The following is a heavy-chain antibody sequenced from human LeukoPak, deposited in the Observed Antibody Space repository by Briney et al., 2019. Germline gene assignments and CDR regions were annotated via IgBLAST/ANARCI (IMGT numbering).Heavy chain of an antibody. J-gene: IGHJ4*02. CDR3: VRVPPGYQGPSWDY. CDR1: GYTFTAYY. D-gene: IGHD2-2*01. V-gene: IGHV1-2*02. Sequence: ASVKVSCKASGYTFTAYYIHWVRQAPGQGLEWMGWINPDNGGTNYPQKFQGRVTMTRDTSISTVYMEVSWLTSDDTAVYYCVRVPPGYQGPSWDYWGQGTLVTVSS. CDR2: INPDNGGT.